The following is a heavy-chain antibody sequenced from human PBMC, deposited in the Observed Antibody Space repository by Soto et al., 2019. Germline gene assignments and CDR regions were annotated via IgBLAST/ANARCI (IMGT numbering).Heavy chain of an antibody. J-gene: IGHJ4*02. CDR1: GFTFSSYA. CDR3: ASGYSSSWYVFYFDY. Sequence: GSLRLSCAASGFTFSSYAMSWVRQAPGKGLEWVSAISGSGGSTYYADSVKGRFTISRDNSKNTLYLQMNSLRAEDTAVYYCASGYSSSWYVFYFDYWGQGTLVTVSS. V-gene: IGHV3-23*01. CDR2: ISGSGGST. D-gene: IGHD6-13*01.